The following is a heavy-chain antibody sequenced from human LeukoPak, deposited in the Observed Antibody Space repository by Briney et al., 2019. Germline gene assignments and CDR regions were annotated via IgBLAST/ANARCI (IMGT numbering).Heavy chain of an antibody. CDR3: ARETYYDFFTIDY. D-gene: IGHD3-3*01. J-gene: IGHJ4*02. CDR1: GFTFSSYW. Sequence: GGSLRLSCAASGFTFSSYWMSWVRQAPGKGLEWVANIKQDGSEKYYVDSVKGRFTISRDNAKNSLYLQMNSLRAEDTAVYYCARETYYDFFTIDYWGQGTLVTVSS. CDR2: IKQDGSEK. V-gene: IGHV3-7*01.